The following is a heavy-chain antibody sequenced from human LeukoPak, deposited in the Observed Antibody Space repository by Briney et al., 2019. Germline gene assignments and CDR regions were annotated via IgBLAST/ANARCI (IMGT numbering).Heavy chain of an antibody. CDR3: ARLGYASAWSYWYFDL. Sequence: AGGSLRLSCAASGFTFNTVWMTWVRQAPGKGLEWVANIKGDGSEKSYADSVRGRFTISRDNAQNSLFLQMNMLRVEDTAIYYCARLGYASAWSYWYFDLWGRGTLVTASS. J-gene: IGHJ2*01. V-gene: IGHV3-7*01. D-gene: IGHD6-19*01. CDR1: GFTFNTVW. CDR2: IKGDGSEK.